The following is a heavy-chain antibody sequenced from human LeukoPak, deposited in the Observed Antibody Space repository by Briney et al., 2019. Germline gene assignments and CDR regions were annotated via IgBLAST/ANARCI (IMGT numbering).Heavy chain of an antibody. J-gene: IGHJ4*02. CDR1: GFTFSSYS. Sequence: GGSLRLSCAASGFTFSSYSMNWVRQAPGKGLEWISSITSRSSTSSPPNTIYYADSVKGRFTISRDNAKNSLYLQMNSMRDEDMAVYFCVRMAEAAVVTPWAHFDYWGQGTLVTVSS. D-gene: IGHD4-23*01. CDR2: ITSRSSTSSPPNTI. V-gene: IGHV3-48*02. CDR3: VRMAEAAVVTPWAHFDY.